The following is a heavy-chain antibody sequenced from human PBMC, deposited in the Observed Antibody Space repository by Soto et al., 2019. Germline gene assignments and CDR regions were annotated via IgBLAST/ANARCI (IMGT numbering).Heavy chain of an antibody. CDR2: IYSGGST. CDR3: ANLPPRGNKYEPADY. Sequence: GGSLRLSCAASGFTVSSNYMSWVRQAPGKGLEWVSVIYSGGSTYYADSVKGRFTISRDNSKNTLYLQMNSLRTEDTAVYYCANLPPRGNKYEPADYWGQGTLVTVSS. D-gene: IGHD5-12*01. CDR1: GFTVSSNY. J-gene: IGHJ4*02. V-gene: IGHV3-66*01.